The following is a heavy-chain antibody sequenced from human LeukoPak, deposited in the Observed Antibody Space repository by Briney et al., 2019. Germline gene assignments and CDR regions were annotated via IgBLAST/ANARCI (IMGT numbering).Heavy chain of an antibody. Sequence: SVKVSCKASGCTFSNYAINWVRQAPGQGLEWMGGIIPIFGTANYAQKFQGRVTITADESTSTAYMDLSSLRSEDTAVYYCARDRAAAGTWFDYWGQGTLVTVSS. CDR3: ARDRAAAGTWFDY. D-gene: IGHD6-13*01. CDR1: GCTFSNYA. V-gene: IGHV1-69*13. J-gene: IGHJ4*02. CDR2: IIPIFGTA.